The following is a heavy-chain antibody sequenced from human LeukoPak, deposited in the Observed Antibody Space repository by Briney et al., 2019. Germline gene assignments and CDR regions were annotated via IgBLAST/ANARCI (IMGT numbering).Heavy chain of an antibody. Sequence: GGSLRLSCAASGFTVSSNYMSWVRQAPGKGLEWVSVIYSGGSTYYADSVKGRFTISRDNSKNTLYLQMNSLKTEDTAVYYCTTEIAVWRATVDIWGQGTMVTVSS. CDR3: TTEIAVWRATVDI. D-gene: IGHD6-19*01. J-gene: IGHJ3*02. CDR1: GFTVSSNY. CDR2: IYSGGST. V-gene: IGHV3-53*01.